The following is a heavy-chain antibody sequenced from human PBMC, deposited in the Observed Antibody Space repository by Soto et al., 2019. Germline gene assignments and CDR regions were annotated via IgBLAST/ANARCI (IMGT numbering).Heavy chain of an antibody. Sequence: GASVKVSCKASGYTFTSYYMHWVRQAPEQGLEWMGIINPSGGSTSYAQKFQGRVTMTRDTSTRTVYMELSSMRSEDTVVYYRARATNYGDHNGLEPWGKGSLVPVSP. CDR3: ARATNYGDHNGLEP. V-gene: IGHV1-46*01. D-gene: IGHD4-17*01. CDR1: GYTFTSYY. J-gene: IGHJ5*02. CDR2: INPSGGST.